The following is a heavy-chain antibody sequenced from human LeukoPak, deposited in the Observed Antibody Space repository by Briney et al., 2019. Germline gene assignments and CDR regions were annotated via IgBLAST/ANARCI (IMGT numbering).Heavy chain of an antibody. CDR2: IKNYGGTT. J-gene: IGHJ4*02. CDR1: GFNFRGAW. D-gene: IGHD5/OR15-5a*01. V-gene: IGHV3-15*07. CDR3: TTGWTSTPHDGY. Sequence: GGSLSLSCEGSGFNFRGAWLNWVRQAPGKGLEWVGRIKNYGGTTDHAAPVKGRFSVSRDDSKNTLFLQMNSLEAEDTAVYYCTTGWTSTPHDGYWGQGTPVTVSS.